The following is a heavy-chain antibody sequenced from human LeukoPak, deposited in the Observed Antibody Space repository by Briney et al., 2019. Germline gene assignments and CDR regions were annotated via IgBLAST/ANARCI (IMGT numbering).Heavy chain of an antibody. V-gene: IGHV3-64D*06. Sequence: GGSLRLSCSASGFTFSSYAMHWVRQAPGKGLEYLSAISTNGGSAYYADSVKGRFTISRDNSKNTLYLQMSSLRAEDTAVYYCARGVVGAIGSWGQGTLVTVSS. D-gene: IGHD1-26*01. CDR1: GFTFSSYA. CDR2: ISTNGGSA. J-gene: IGHJ4*02. CDR3: ARGVVGAIGS.